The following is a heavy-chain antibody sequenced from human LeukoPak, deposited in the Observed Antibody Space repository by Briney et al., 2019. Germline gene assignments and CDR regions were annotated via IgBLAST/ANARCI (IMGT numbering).Heavy chain of an antibody. J-gene: IGHJ4*02. CDR3: AKDHDGSGSLFEY. CDR1: GFTFSKYG. V-gene: IGHV3-33*06. CDR2: IWFDGINT. Sequence: PGGSLRLSCAASGFTFSKYGMHWVRQAPGKGLEWVAVIWFDGINTNHADSVRGRFTISRDNSKNTLSLQMNSLRGEDTAVYYCAKDHDGSGSLFEYWGQGTLVTVSS. D-gene: IGHD3-22*01.